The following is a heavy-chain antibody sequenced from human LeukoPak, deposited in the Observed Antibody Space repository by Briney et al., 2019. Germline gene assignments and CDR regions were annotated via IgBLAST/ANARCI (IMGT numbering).Heavy chain of an antibody. V-gene: IGHV4-4*09. CDR2: IYTSGGT. J-gene: IGHJ2*01. CDR3: ARRSHSNWYFDL. Sequence: PSETLSPTCTVSGGSISGYYWIWIRQPPGKGLEWIGSIYTSGGTSYNPSLKSRLTISVNTSKNQFSLNLSSVTAADTAMYYCARRSHSNWYFDLWGRGTLVTVSS. CDR1: GGSISGYY. D-gene: IGHD1-26*01.